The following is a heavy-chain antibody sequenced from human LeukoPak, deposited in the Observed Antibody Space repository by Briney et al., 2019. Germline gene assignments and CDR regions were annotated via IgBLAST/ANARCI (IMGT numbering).Heavy chain of an antibody. J-gene: IGHJ3*02. CDR1: GFTFSSYA. V-gene: IGHV3-30-3*01. CDR3: ARFSGSYDAFDI. CDR2: ISYDGSNK. D-gene: IGHD6-19*01. Sequence: GGSLRLSCAASGFTFSSYAMHWVRQAPGKGLEWVAVISYDGSNKYYADSVKGRFTISRDNSKNTLYLQMNSLRAEDTAVYYCARFSGSYDAFDIWGQGTMVTVSS.